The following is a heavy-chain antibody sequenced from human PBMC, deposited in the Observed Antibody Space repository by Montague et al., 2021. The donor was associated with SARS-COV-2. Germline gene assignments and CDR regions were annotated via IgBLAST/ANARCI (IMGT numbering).Heavy chain of an antibody. V-gene: IGHV4-59*08. J-gene: IGHJ4*02. CDR3: ARHRMLGLITASSVGG. Sequence: SETLSLTCTVSGGSISSYYWSWIRQPPGKGLEWIGYIYYSGSNNYNPSLKSRVTISVDTSKNQFSLKLSSVTAADTDVYYCARHRMLGLITASSVGGWGQGTLVTVSS. D-gene: IGHD6-6*01. CDR2: IYYSGSN. CDR1: GGSISSYY.